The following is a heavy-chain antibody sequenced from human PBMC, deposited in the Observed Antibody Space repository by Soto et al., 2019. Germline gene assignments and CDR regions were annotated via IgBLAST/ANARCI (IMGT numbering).Heavy chain of an antibody. V-gene: IGHV3-74*01. CDR3: ARPRGYSGYDLGY. CDR2: INSDGSST. J-gene: IGHJ4*02. CDR1: GFTFSSYW. Sequence: PGGSLRLSCAASGFTFSSYWMHWVRPATGKGLVWVSRINSDGSSTSYADSVKGRFTISRDNAKNTLYLQMNSLRAEDTAVYYCARPRGYSGYDLGYWGQGTLVAVAS. D-gene: IGHD5-12*01.